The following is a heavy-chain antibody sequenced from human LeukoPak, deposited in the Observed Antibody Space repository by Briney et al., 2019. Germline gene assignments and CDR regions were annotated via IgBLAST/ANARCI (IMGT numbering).Heavy chain of an antibody. V-gene: IGHV4-34*01. D-gene: IGHD3-10*01. J-gene: IGHJ6*02. CDR2: INHSGST. CDR3: ARRRGQGSGSYFHYYYYGMDV. CDR1: GGSISGYY. Sequence: SETLSLTCTVSGGSISGYYRSWIREPPGKGLEWIGEINHSGSTNYNPSLKSRVTISEDTSKNQFSLKLSSVTAADTAVYYCARRRGQGSGSYFHYYYYGMDVWSQGTTVTVSS.